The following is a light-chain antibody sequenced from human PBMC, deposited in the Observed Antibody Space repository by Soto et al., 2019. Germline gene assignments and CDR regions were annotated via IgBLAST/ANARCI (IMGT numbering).Light chain of an antibody. J-gene: IGKJ1*01. CDR3: QQFYRYPWT. CDR2: KAS. V-gene: IGKV1-5*03. CDR1: QSVDTC. Sequence: DIQMTQSPSALSASVGDTVTITCRASQSVDTCLAWYQQKPGKAPHPLIYKASRLETGVPSRFSGSGSVTDYTLTITGLQPDDFATYYCQQFYRYPWTFGQGTKVEI.